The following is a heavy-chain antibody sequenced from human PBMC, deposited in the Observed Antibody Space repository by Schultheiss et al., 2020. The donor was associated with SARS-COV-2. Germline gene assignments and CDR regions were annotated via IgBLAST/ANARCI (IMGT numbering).Heavy chain of an antibody. Sequence: SETLSLTCAVYGGSFSGYYWSWIRQPPGKGLEWIGEINHSGSTYYNPSLKSRVTISVDTSKNQFSLKLSSVTAADTAVYYCARDSRDGYNPNWFDPWGQGTLVTVSS. CDR2: INHSGST. CDR3: ARDSRDGYNPNWFDP. V-gene: IGHV4-34*01. CDR1: GGSFSGYY. D-gene: IGHD5-24*01. J-gene: IGHJ5*02.